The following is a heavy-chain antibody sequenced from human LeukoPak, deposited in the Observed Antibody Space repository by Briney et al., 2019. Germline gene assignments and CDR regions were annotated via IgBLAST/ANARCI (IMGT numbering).Heavy chain of an antibody. V-gene: IGHV1-2*02. Sequence: GASVKVSCKASGYTFTSYDINWVRQAPGQGLEWMGWINPNSGGTNYAQKFQGRVTMTRDTSISTAYMELSSLRSEDTAVYYCARDSVLRYFDWLLKGGYYYYYYGMDVWGQGTTVTVSS. CDR3: ARDSVLRYFDWLLKGGYYYYYYGMDV. D-gene: IGHD3-9*01. J-gene: IGHJ6*02. CDR2: INPNSGGT. CDR1: GYTFTSYD.